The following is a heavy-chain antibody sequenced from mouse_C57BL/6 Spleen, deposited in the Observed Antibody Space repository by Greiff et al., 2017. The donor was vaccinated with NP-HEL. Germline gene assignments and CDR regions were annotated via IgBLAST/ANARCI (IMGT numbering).Heavy chain of an antibody. J-gene: IGHJ4*01. CDR3: ARRATMVTTDYAMDY. Sequence: RKQNGAELVKPGASVKLSCKASGYTFTSYWMQWVKQRPGQGLEWIGEIDPSDSYTNYNQKFKGKATLTVDTSSSTAYMQLSSLTSEDSAVYYCARRATMVTTDYAMDYWGQGTSVTVSS. D-gene: IGHD2-2*01. CDR1: GYTFTSYW. CDR2: IDPSDSYT. V-gene: IGHV1-50*01.